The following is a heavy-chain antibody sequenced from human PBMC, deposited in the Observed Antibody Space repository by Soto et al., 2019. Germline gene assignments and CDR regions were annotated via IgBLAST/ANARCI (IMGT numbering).Heavy chain of an antibody. CDR1: GFSLSTSGVG. CDR3: AHRPYYGDYGGTFDC. V-gene: IGHV2-5*02. CDR2: IFWDDDK. J-gene: IGHJ4*02. Sequence: QITLKESGPALVKPTQTLTLTCTFSGFSLSTSGVGLGWIRQPPGKALEWLAVIFWDDDKRYSPSLKSRLTTTKDTSRNQVGLTMTNMDPVDTATYSCAHRPYYGDYGGTFDCWGQGTLVTVSS. D-gene: IGHD4-17*01.